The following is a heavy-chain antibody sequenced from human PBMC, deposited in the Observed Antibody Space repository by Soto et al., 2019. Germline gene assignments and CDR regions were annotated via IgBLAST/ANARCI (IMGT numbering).Heavy chain of an antibody. J-gene: IGHJ4*02. Sequence: PGGSLRLSCAVSGFTFSSYAMSWVRQAPGKGLEWVSAISGSGGSTYYADSVKGRFTISRDNSKNTLYLQMNSLRAEDTAVYYCAKATVGANTYYFDYWGQRTLVTVSS. CDR3: AKATVGANTYYFDY. CDR2: ISGSGGST. D-gene: IGHD1-26*01. CDR1: GFTFSSYA. V-gene: IGHV3-23*01.